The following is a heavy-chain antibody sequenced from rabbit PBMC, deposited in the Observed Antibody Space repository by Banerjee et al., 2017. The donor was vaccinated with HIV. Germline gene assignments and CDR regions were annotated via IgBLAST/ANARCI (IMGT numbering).Heavy chain of an antibody. CDR3: MRDFGSSGWGPNL. Sequence: QEQLVESGGGLVQPGGSLTLTCKASGFDISSYHMNWVRQAPGKGLEWIGIINTGGRIYYASWVNGRFTISSHNAQNTLYLEVNSLTAADTATYFCMRDFGSSGWGPNLWGPGTLVTVS. J-gene: IGHJ4*01. CDR1: GFDISSYH. V-gene: IGHV1S47*01. D-gene: IGHD4-1*01. CDR2: INTGGRI.